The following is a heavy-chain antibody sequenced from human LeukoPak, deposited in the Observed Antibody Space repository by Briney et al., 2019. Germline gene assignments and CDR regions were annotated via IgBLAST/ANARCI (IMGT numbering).Heavy chain of an antibody. J-gene: IGHJ4*02. CDR3: ARDERGNYDFWSGYYTGAFDY. V-gene: IGHV3-21*01. CDR2: ISSSSSYI. CDR1: GFTFSSYS. D-gene: IGHD3-3*01. Sequence: GGSLRLSCAASGFTFSSYSMNWVRQAPEKGLEWVSSISSSSSYIYYADSVKGRFTISRDNAKNSLYLQMNSLRAEDTAVYYCARDERGNYDFWSGYYTGAFDYWGQGTLVTVSS.